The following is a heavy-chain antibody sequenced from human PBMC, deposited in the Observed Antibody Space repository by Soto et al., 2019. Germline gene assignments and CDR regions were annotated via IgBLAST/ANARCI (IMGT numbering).Heavy chain of an antibody. D-gene: IGHD3-16*01. Sequence: SETLSLTCAVSGGSISSGGYSWSWIRQPPGKGLEWIGYIYHSGSTYYNPSLKSRVTISVDTSKTHFSLKLSSVIAPDTAVYYCPRASPFVPDVWGQGTTVPVSS. CDR3: PRASPFVPDV. CDR1: GGSISSGGYS. J-gene: IGHJ6*02. CDR2: IYHSGST. V-gene: IGHV4-30-2*05.